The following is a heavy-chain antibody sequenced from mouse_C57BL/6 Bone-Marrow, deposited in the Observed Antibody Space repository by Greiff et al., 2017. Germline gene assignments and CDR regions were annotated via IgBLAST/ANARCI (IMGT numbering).Heavy chain of an antibody. D-gene: IGHD2-5*01. Sequence: VQLQQSGAELMKPGASVKLSCKATGYTFTGYWIEWVKQRPGHGLEWIGEILPGSGSTNYNEKFKGKATFTADKSSNPAYMQLSSLTTDDSAIDYCARYSNYDAMDYWGQGTSVTVSS. V-gene: IGHV1-9*01. CDR2: ILPGSGST. CDR3: ARYSNYDAMDY. J-gene: IGHJ4*01. CDR1: GYTFTGYW.